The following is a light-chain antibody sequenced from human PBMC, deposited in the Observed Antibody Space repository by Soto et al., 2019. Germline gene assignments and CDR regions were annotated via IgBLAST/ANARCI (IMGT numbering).Light chain of an antibody. J-gene: IGKJ1*01. CDR1: QSISSW. V-gene: IGKV1-5*01. CDR2: DAS. Sequence: IQMTQSPSIVSASVGYRVPITCLASQSISSWLAWYQQKPGKAPKLLIYDASSLESGVPSRFSGSGSGTEFTLTSSSLQPDDFATYYCQQYNSYSWTFGQGTKVDIK. CDR3: QQYNSYSWT.